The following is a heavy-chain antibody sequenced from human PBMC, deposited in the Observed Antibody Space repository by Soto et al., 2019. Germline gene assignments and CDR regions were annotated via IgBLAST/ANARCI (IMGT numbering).Heavy chain of an antibody. Sequence: EVQLLESGGGLVQPGGSLRLSCAASGFTFSSYAMSWVRQAPGKGLEWVSAISGSGGSTYYADSVKGRFTISRDNSKNTLYLQMNSLRAEDTAVYYCAKVGFIVVVVAAHNCFDPWGQGTLVTVSS. J-gene: IGHJ5*02. CDR3: AKVGFIVVVVAAHNCFDP. V-gene: IGHV3-23*01. CDR2: ISGSGGST. CDR1: GFTFSSYA. D-gene: IGHD2-15*01.